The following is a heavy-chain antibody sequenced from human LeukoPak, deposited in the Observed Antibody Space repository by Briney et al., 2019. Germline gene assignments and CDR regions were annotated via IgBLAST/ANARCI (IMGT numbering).Heavy chain of an antibody. CDR2: IKEDGSEK. CDR3: ARVRVATTGRYDALNL. CDR1: GFTFDDYG. D-gene: IGHD5-12*01. J-gene: IGHJ3*01. Sequence: GGSLRLSCAASGFTFDDYGMSWVRHAPGKGLEWVANIKEDGSEKYYVDSVKGRFIISRDNAKNSLYLQMNSLRADDTAVYYCARVRVATTGRYDALNLWGQGTMVTVSS. V-gene: IGHV3-7*01.